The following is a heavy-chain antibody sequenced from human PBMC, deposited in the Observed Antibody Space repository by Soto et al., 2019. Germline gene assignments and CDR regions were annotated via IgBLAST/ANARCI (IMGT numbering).Heavy chain of an antibody. CDR3: AKGPSQGYSSFYFDY. Sequence: GGSLRVSCAASGFIFNNYAMSWGRQAPGKGLEWVSGITASGGTTYYADSMKGRCTISRDNSQNTLSLQMNSLRAEDTAIYYCAKGPSQGYSSFYFDYWGQGILVTVSS. V-gene: IGHV3-23*01. J-gene: IGHJ4*02. CDR2: ITASGGTT. D-gene: IGHD5-18*01. CDR1: GFIFNNYA.